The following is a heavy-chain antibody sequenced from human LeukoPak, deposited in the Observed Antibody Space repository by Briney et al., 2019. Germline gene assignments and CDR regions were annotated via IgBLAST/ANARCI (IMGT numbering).Heavy chain of an antibody. CDR2: ISSSGNTI. CDR3: AREKIGPRYSSSSHYYYGMDV. D-gene: IGHD6-6*01. J-gene: IGHJ6*02. Sequence: PGGSLRVSCAASGFTYIDYYMSWIGPAPGRGVAGVSYISSSGNTIYYADSVKGRFTISRDNAKNSLYLQMNSLRAEDTAVDYCAREKIGPRYSSSSHYYYGMDVWGQGTTVTVSS. V-gene: IGHV3-11*01. CDR1: GFTYIDYY.